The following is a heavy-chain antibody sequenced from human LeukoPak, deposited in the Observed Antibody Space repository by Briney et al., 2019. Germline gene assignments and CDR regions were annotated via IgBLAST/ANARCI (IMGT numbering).Heavy chain of an antibody. V-gene: IGHV5-51*01. J-gene: IGHJ4*02. CDR3: ARWLGYCSSTSCYQPFDY. CDR2: IYPGDSDA. CDR1: GYSFTSYW. D-gene: IGHD2-2*01. Sequence: GESLKISCKGSGYSFTSYWIGWVRQMPGEGLEWMGIIYPGDSDARYSPSFQGQVTISADKSISTAYLHWSSLKASDTAMYYCARWLGYCSSTSCYQPFDYWGQGTLVTVSS.